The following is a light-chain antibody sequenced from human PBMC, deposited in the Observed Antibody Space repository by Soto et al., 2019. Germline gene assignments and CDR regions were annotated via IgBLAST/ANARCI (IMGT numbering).Light chain of an antibody. V-gene: IGKV3-11*01. J-gene: IGKJ3*01. Sequence: EIVLTQSPATLSSFPGERATLSCRASQAVNTRLAWYQHTPGQAPRLLIYLTSTRATGIPARFSGSGSGTDFTLTIRSLEPEDSAVYYCQQYDSSPFTFGPGTKVDFK. CDR3: QQYDSSPFT. CDR2: LTS. CDR1: QAVNTR.